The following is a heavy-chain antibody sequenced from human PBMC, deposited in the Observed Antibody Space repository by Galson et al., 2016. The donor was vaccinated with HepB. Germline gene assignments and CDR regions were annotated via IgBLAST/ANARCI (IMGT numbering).Heavy chain of an antibody. CDR1: GFTFTTYW. D-gene: IGHD2-21*02. J-gene: IGHJ4*02. CDR3: AKEDRAYCGGDWDY. V-gene: IGHV3-7*03. CDR2: INQDGSEK. Sequence: SLRLSCAASGFTFTTYWMIWVRQAPGKGLEWVANINQDGSEKYHVDSVKGRFTISRDNSKNTLYLQMNSLRAEDTAVYYCAKEDRAYCGGDWDYWGQGTLVTVSS.